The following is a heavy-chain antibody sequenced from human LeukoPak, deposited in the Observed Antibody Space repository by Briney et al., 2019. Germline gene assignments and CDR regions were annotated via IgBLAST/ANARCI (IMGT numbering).Heavy chain of an antibody. CDR2: IKSKTDGGTT. CDR1: GFTFSNAW. Sequence: GGSLRLSCAASGFTFSNAWMSWVRHALGKGLEWVVRIKSKTDGGTTDYAAPVKGRFTISRDDSTNTLYLRMNSLKTEDTAVYYCTTKIVVVPAAPRRVDYWGQGTLVTVSS. D-gene: IGHD2-2*01. CDR3: TTKIVVVPAAPRRVDY. V-gene: IGHV3-15*01. J-gene: IGHJ4*02.